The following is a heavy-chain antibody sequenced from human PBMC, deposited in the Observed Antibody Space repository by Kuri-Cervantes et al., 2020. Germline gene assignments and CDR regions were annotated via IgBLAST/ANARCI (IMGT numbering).Heavy chain of an antibody. CDR2: IYYSGST. V-gene: IGHV4-59*01. D-gene: IGHD6-19*01. Sequence: GSLRLSCTVSGGSISSYYWSWIRQPPGRGLEWIGYIYYSGSTNYNPSLKSRVTISVDTSKNQFSLKLSSVTAADTAVYYCARRRIEEVPGMGDWFDPWGQGTLVTVSS. J-gene: IGHJ5*02. CDR3: ARRRIEEVPGMGDWFDP. CDR1: GGSISSYY.